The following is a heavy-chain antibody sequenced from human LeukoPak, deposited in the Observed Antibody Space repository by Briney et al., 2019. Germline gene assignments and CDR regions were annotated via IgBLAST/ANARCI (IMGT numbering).Heavy chain of an antibody. CDR2: MSYDGSNK. D-gene: IGHD5-18*01. J-gene: IGHJ4*02. CDR3: ARDFRYGNKGYFDY. CDR1: GFTFSSYG. V-gene: IGHV3-33*05. Sequence: GRSLRLSCAASGFTFSSYGMHWVRQAPGKGLEWVAVMSYDGSNKYYADSVKGRFTTSRDNSKNTLYLQMNSLRAEDTAVYYCARDFRYGNKGYFDYWGQGTLVTVSS.